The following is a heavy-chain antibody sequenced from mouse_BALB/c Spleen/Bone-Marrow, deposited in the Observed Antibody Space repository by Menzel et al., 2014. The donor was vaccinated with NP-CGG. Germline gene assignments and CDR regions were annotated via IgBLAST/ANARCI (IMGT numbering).Heavy chain of an antibody. Sequence: LVESGPELEKPGASVKISCKASGYSFTGYNMNWVKQSDGRSLEWIGNIDPSYGGTSYNQKFRGKATLTVDKSSSTAYTQLTSLTSEDSAVYYCARNHFGSNSLGYWGQGTLVTVSA. D-gene: IGHD1-1*01. CDR1: GYSFTGYN. CDR3: ARNHFGSNSLGY. J-gene: IGHJ3*01. CDR2: IDPSYGGT. V-gene: IGHV1S135*01.